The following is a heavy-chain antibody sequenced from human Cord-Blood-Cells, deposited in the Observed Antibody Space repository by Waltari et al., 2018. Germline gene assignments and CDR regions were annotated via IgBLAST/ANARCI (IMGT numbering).Heavy chain of an antibody. D-gene: IGHD3-9*01. J-gene: IGHJ6*03. CDR1: GFTFSRSG. Sequence: QVQLVESGGGVVQPGRSLRLSCAASGFTFSRSGLHWVCQAPGKGVEWVAVIWYDGSNKYYADSVKGRFTISRDNSKNTLYLQMNSLRAEDTAVYYCARGYDILTGLPYYMDVWGKGTTVTVSS. V-gene: IGHV3-33*01. CDR3: ARGYDILTGLPYYMDV. CDR2: IWYDGSNK.